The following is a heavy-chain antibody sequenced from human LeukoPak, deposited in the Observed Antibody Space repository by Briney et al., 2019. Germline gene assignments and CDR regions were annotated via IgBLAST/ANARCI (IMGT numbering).Heavy chain of an antibody. CDR1: GFTFSSYA. V-gene: IGHV3-30-3*01. Sequence: GRSLRLSCAASGFTFSSYAMHWVRQAPGKGLEWVAVISYDGSNKYYADSVKGRFTISRDNSKNTLYLQMNSLRAEDTAVYYCARDHAVRDIFDYWGQGTLVTVSS. CDR2: ISYDGSNK. J-gene: IGHJ4*02. D-gene: IGHD3-10*01. CDR3: ARDHAVRDIFDY.